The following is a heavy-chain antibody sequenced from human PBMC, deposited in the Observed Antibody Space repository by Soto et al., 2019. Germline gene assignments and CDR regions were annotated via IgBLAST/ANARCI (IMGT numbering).Heavy chain of an antibody. CDR2: MNPNSGNT. CDR3: ARSIVVVTALDY. V-gene: IGHV1-3*01. CDR1: GYTFTSYA. D-gene: IGHD2-21*02. J-gene: IGHJ4*02. Sequence: ASVKVSCKASGYTFTSYAMHWVRQAPGQGLEWMGWMNPNSGNTKYSQKFQGRVTITRDTSASTAYMELSSLRSEDTAVYYCARSIVVVTALDYWGQGTLVTVSS.